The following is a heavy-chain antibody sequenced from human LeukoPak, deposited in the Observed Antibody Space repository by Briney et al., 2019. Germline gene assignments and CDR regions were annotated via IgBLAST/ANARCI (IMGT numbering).Heavy chain of an antibody. Sequence: GRSLRLSCAASGFTFSSYAMHWVRQAPGKGLEWVAVISYDGSNKYYADSVKGRFTISRDNSKNTLYLQMNSLRAEDTAVYYCAKARGLLWELDVWGQGTTVTVSS. CDR1: GFTFSSYA. CDR3: AKARGLLWELDV. CDR2: ISYDGSNK. V-gene: IGHV3-30-3*01. J-gene: IGHJ6*02. D-gene: IGHD3-3*01.